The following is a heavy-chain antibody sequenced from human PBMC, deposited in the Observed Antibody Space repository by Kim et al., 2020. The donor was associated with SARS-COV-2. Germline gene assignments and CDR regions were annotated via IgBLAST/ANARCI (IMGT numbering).Heavy chain of an antibody. V-gene: IGHV4-59*01. J-gene: IGHJ2*01. Sequence: NSNPPLKSRVTISVDTSKNQFSLKLSSVTAADTAVYYCAREGLATIHLDLWGRGTLVTVSS. CDR3: AREGLATIHLDL. D-gene: IGHD5-12*01.